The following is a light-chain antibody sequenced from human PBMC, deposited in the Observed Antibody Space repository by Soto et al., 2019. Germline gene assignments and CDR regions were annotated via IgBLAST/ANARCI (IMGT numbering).Light chain of an antibody. CDR2: AAS. J-gene: IGKJ1*01. V-gene: IGKV1-39*01. CDR3: QQSYSTLRT. Sequence: DIQMTQSPSSLSASVGDRVTITCRASQSISSYLNWYQQKPVKAPKLLIYAASSLQSGVPSRFSGSGSGTDFTLTISSLQPEEFATYYCQQSYSTLRTFGQGTKVEIK. CDR1: QSISSY.